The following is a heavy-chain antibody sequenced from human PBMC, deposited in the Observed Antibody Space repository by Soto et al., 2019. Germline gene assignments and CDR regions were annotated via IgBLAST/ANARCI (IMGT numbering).Heavy chain of an antibody. CDR1: GYTFTSYA. CDR2: INAGNGNT. D-gene: IGHD2-2*01. J-gene: IGHJ3*02. Sequence: QVQLVQSGAEVKKPGASVKVSCKASGYTFTSYAMHWVRQAPGQRLEWMGWINAGNGNTKYSQKFQGRVTITRDTSASTAYMELSSLRSEDTSVYYSARGHGYCSGTSCYGLGAFDIWGQGTIVTVSS. CDR3: ARGHGYCSGTSCYGLGAFDI. V-gene: IGHV1-3*01.